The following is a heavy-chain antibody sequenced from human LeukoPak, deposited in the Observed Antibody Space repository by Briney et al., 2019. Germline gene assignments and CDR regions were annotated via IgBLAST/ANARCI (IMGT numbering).Heavy chain of an antibody. Sequence: PGGSLRLSCAASGFTFSSYSMNWVRQAPGKGLEWVSYISSSSSTIYYADSVKGRFTISRDNAKNSLYLQMNSLRAEDTAVYYCGRVSCGGNCYSLISTFDIWGQGTMVTVSS. J-gene: IGHJ3*02. CDR3: GRVSCGGNCYSLISTFDI. D-gene: IGHD2-15*01. CDR1: GFTFSSYS. V-gene: IGHV3-48*01. CDR2: ISSSSSTI.